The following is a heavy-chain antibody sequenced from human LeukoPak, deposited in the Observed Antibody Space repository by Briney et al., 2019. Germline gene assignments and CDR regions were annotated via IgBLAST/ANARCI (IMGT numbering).Heavy chain of an antibody. Sequence: GGSLRLSCAASGFTFSSYGMHWVRQAPGKGLEWVAVIWYDGSNKYYADSVKGRFTNSRDNSKNTLYPQMNSLRAEDTAVYYCARDRYYYDSSGSPNYWGQGTLVTVSS. D-gene: IGHD3-22*01. V-gene: IGHV3-33*01. CDR2: IWYDGSNK. J-gene: IGHJ4*02. CDR1: GFTFSSYG. CDR3: ARDRYYYDSSGSPNY.